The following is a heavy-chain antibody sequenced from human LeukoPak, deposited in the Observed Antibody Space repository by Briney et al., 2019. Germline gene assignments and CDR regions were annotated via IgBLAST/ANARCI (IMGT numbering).Heavy chain of an antibody. CDR2: INPNSGGT. J-gene: IGHJ4*02. CDR1: RYTFTGYY. D-gene: IGHD3-10*02. V-gene: IGHV1-2*02. Sequence: GASVKVSCKASRYTFTGYYMHWVRQAPGQGLEWMGWINPNSGGTNYAQKFQGRVTMTRDTSISTAYMELSRLRSDDTAVYYCARDFLGSGSYSPFDYWGQGTLVTVSS. CDR3: ARDFLGSGSYSPFDY.